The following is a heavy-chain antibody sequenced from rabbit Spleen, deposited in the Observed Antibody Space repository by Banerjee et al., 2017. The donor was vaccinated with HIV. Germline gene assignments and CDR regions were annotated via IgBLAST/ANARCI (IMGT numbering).Heavy chain of an antibody. CDR2: IEPIFGKT. J-gene: IGHJ4*01. CDR1: GFDFSTYY. D-gene: IGHD2-1*01. CDR3: VRDQAGDADYGPYYLNL. Sequence: QLKESGGGLVQPGGSLKLSCKGSGFDFSTYYMSWVRQAPGKGLEWIGYIEPIFGKTYYANWVNGRFTISSHNAQNTLYLQLSSLTAADTATYFCVRDQAGDADYGPYYLNLWGQGTLVTVS. V-gene: IGHV1S7*01.